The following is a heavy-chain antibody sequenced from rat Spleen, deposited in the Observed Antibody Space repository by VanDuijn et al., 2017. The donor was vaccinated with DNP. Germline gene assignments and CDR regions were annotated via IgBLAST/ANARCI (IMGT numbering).Heavy chain of an antibody. V-gene: IGHV3-1*01. D-gene: IGHD1-2*01. CDR2: ISYSGTT. Sequence: EVQLQESGPGLVKPSQSLSLTCSVTGYSITSNYWGWIRKFPGNKMEWMGYISYSGTTSYNPSLKSRISITRDTSKNPFFLQLNSVTTEDTATYYCARSVYYYSSYIPFDYWGQGVMVTVSS. CDR3: ARSVYYYSSYIPFDY. J-gene: IGHJ2*01. CDR1: GYSITSNY.